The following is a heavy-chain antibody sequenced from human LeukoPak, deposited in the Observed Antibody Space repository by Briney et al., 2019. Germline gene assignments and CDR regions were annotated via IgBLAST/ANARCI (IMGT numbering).Heavy chain of an antibody. J-gene: IGHJ4*02. CDR2: ISYDGSNK. CDR3: ARATDIVVVTAIRY. D-gene: IGHD2-21*02. Sequence: GRSLRLSCAASGFTFSSYAMHWVRQAPGKGLEWVAVISYDGSNKYYADSVKGRFTISRDNSKNTLYLQMNSLRAEDTAVYYCARATDIVVVTAIRYWGQGTLVTVSS. CDR1: GFTFSSYA. V-gene: IGHV3-30-3*01.